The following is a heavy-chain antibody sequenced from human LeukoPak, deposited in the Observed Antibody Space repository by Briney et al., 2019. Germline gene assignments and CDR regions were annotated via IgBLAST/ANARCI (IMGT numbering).Heavy chain of an antibody. V-gene: IGHV1-8*02. D-gene: IGHD3-22*01. J-gene: IGHJ4*02. CDR3: ATGSGYYYVFDY. CDR2: INPNSGNT. CDR1: GYTFTGYY. Sequence: ASVKVSCKASGYTFTGYYMHWVRQAPGQGLEWMGWINPNSGNTGYAQKFQGRVTMTRNTSISTAYMELSSLRSEDTAVYYCATGSGYYYVFDYWGQGTLVTVSS.